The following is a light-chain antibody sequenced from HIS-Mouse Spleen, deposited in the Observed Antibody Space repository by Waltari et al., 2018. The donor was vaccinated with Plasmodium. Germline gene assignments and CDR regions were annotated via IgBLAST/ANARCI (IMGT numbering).Light chain of an antibody. V-gene: IGKV1-8*01. J-gene: IGKJ4*01. CDR1: QGISSY. Sequence: AIRMTQSPSSFSASTGDIVTITCRASQGISSYLAWYQQKPGKAPKLLIYAASTLQSGVPSRFSGSGSVTDFTLTSSCLQSEDFATYYFQQYYSYLLTCGGGTKVEIK. CDR2: AAS. CDR3: QQYYSYLLT.